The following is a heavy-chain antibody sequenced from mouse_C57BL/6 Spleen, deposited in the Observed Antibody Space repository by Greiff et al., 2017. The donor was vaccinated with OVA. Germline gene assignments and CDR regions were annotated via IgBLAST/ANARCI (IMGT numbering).Heavy chain of an antibody. CDR2: IYPGSGST. Sequence: QVQLQQPGAELVKPGASVKMSCKASGYTFTSYWITWVKQRPGQGLEWIGDIYPGSGSTNYNEKFKSKATLTVDTSSSTAYMQLSSLTSEDSAVYYCAREGTIADCLPYFDYRGQGTTLTVSS. J-gene: IGHJ2*01. V-gene: IGHV1-55*01. CDR1: GYTFTSYW. D-gene: IGHD2-12*01. CDR3: AREGTIADCLPYFDY.